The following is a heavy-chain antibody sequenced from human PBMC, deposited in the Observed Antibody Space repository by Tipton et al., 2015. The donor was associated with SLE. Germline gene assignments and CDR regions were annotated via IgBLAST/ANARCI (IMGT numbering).Heavy chain of an antibody. CDR2: IYYSGST. V-gene: IGHV4-59*12. J-gene: IGHJ6*03. D-gene: IGHD3-10*01. CDR1: GGSISSYY. CDR3: ARGPGIERNYYYYYYMDV. Sequence: TLSLTCTVSGGSISSYYWSWIRQPPGKGLEWIGYIYYSGSTFYNPSLKSRVTISVDTSKNQFSLKLGSVTAADTAMYYCARGPGIERNYYYYYYMDVWGKGTTVTVSS.